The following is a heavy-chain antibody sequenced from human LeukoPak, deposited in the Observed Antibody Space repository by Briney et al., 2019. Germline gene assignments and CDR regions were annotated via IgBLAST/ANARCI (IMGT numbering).Heavy chain of an antibody. Sequence: GGSLRLSCAASGFTFSTYWMHWVRQAPGKGLVWVSRIKSDGSTNYADSVKGRFTISRDNSKNTLYLQMNSLRAEDTALYYCATTQSSLYYYYYYMDVWGKGTTVTVSS. V-gene: IGHV3-74*01. D-gene: IGHD4-11*01. J-gene: IGHJ6*03. CDR3: ATTQSSLYYYYYYMDV. CDR1: GFTFSTYW. CDR2: IKSDGST.